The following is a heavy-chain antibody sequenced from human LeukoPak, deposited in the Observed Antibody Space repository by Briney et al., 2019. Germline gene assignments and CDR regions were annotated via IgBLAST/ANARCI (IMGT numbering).Heavy chain of an antibody. J-gene: IGHJ4*02. CDR1: GFTFSSYE. CDR3: ARDGVTPGMVDY. D-gene: IGHD4-23*01. CDR2: ISSSGSTI. V-gene: IGHV3-48*03. Sequence: GGSLRLSCAASGFTFSSYEMNWVRQAPGKGLEWVSYISSSGSTIYYADSVKGRSTISRDNAKNSLYLQMNSLRAEDTAVYYCARDGVTPGMVDYWGQGTLVTVSS.